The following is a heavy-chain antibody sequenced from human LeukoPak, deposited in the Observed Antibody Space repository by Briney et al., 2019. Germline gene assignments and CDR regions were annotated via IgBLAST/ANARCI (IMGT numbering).Heavy chain of an antibody. Sequence: GGSLRLSCAASGFTFSSYSMNWVRQAPGKELEWVSYISSSSSTIYYADSVKGRFTISRDNAKNSLYLQMNSLRAEDTAVYYCARLKGRDSSGPEVYWGQGTLVTVSS. CDR3: ARLKGRDSSGPEVY. CDR1: GFTFSSYS. V-gene: IGHV3-48*01. D-gene: IGHD3-22*01. J-gene: IGHJ4*02. CDR2: ISSSSSTI.